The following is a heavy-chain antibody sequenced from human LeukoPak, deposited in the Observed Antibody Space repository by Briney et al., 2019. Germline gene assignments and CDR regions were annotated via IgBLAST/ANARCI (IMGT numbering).Heavy chain of an antibody. CDR2: INHSGST. CDR1: VGSFSGYY. J-gene: IGHJ4*02. Sequence: SETLSLTCAIYVGSFSGYYWSWIRQPPGKGLEWIGEINHSGSTNYNPSLKSRVTISVDTSKNQFSLKLSSVTAADTAVYYCAREGGIRKNDYWGQGTLVTVSS. V-gene: IGHV4-34*01. CDR3: AREGGIRKNDY.